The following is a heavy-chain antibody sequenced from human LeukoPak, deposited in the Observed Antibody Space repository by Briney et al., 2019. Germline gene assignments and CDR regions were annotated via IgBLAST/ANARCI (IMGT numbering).Heavy chain of an antibody. D-gene: IGHD2-15*01. Sequence: GESLKISCKGSGYRFSSYWIGWVRQMPGKGLEWMGIIYPGDSDTRYSPSFQGQVTISADKSISTAYLQWSRLNASDTAMYYGVRALGNCSSGSCYYYDYWGQGTLVTVSS. CDR1: GYRFSSYW. J-gene: IGHJ4*02. CDR2: IYPGDSDT. V-gene: IGHV5-51*01. CDR3: VRALGNCSSGSCYYYDY.